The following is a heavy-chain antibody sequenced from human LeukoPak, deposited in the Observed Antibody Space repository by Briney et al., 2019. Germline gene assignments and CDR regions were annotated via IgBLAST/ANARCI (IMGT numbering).Heavy chain of an antibody. CDR2: IWYDGSNK. CDR3: ARAIYNSDRTDFDY. CDR1: GFTFSAYG. Sequence: GGSLRLSCAASGFTFSAYGIHWVRQAPGKGLEWVAIIWYDGSNKYYADSVRGRFTISRDNSKNTLFLELNSLRAEDSAVYYCARAIYNSDRTDFDYWGQGTLVTVSS. V-gene: IGHV3-33*01. J-gene: IGHJ4*02. D-gene: IGHD2/OR15-2a*01.